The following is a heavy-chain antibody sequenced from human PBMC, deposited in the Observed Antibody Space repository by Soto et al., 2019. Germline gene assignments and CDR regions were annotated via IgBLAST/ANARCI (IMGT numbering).Heavy chain of an antibody. V-gene: IGHV4-39*01. J-gene: IGHJ6*02. D-gene: IGHD1-26*01. CDR2: IYYSGST. Sequence: SETLSLTCTVSCGSISSSSYYWGWIRQPPGKGLEWIGSIYYSGSTYYNPSLKSRVTISVDTSKNQFSLKLSSVTAADTAVYYCARRLGGSYHTGGMDVWGQGTTVTVSS. CDR3: ARRLGGSYHTGGMDV. CDR1: CGSISSSSYY.